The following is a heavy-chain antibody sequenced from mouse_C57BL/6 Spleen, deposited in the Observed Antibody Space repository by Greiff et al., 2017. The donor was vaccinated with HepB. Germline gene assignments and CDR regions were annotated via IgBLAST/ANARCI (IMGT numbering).Heavy chain of an antibody. CDR3: ARQGDGYDGAWFAY. D-gene: IGHD2-2*01. V-gene: IGHV1-20*01. J-gene: IGHJ3*01. CDR2: INPYNGDT. CDR1: GYSFTGYF. Sequence: EVKLVESGPELVKPGDSVKISCKASGYSFTGYFMNWVMQSHGKSLEWIGRINPYNGDTFYNQKFKGKATLTVDKSSSTAHMELRSLTSEDSAVYYCARQGDGYDGAWFAYWGQGTLVTVSA.